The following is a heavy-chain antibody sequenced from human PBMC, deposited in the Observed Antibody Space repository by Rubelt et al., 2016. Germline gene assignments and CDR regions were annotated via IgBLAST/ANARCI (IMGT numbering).Heavy chain of an antibody. CDR1: GGSISSYY. V-gene: IGHV4-39*01. Sequence: QVQLQESGPGLVKPSETLSLTCTVSGGSISSYYWGWIRQPPGKGLEWIGSIYYSGSTYYNPSRKSRVTISVDTSKNHVSWKLSSVTAADTAVYYCARHPRNSNAFDIWGQGTMVTVSS. J-gene: IGHJ3*02. D-gene: IGHD1-7*01. CDR3: ARHPRNSNAFDI. CDR2: IYYSGST.